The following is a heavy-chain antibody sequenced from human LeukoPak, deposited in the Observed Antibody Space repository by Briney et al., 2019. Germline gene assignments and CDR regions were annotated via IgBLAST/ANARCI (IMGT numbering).Heavy chain of an antibody. CDR3: ARPRGYQLLSNWFDP. D-gene: IGHD2-2*01. CDR1: GFTFSTFG. V-gene: IGHV3-23*01. CDR2: ISDTGGYT. J-gene: IGHJ5*02. Sequence: GGSLRLSCVASGFTFSTFGMSWVRQAPGKGLEWVSSISDTGGYTYYADSMKGRFTISRDNSKNTLYLQMNSLRAEDTAVYYCARPRGYQLLSNWFDPWGQGTLVTVSS.